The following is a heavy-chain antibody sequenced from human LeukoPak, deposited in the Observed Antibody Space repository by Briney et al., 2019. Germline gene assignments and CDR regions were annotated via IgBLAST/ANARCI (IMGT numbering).Heavy chain of an antibody. J-gene: IGHJ5*02. CDR1: GYTFTSYG. V-gene: IGHV1-69*04. Sequence: ASVKVSCKASGYTFTSYGISWVRQAAGQGREWVGRIIPILGIANYAQKFQGRVTITADKSTSTAYMELSSLRSEDTAVYYCARGLAAAGTVWFDPWGQGTLVTVSS. CDR3: ARGLAAAGTVWFDP. D-gene: IGHD6-13*01. CDR2: IIPILGIA.